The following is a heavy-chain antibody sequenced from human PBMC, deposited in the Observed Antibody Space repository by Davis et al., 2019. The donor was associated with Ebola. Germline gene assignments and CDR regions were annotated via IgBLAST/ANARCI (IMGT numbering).Heavy chain of an antibody. V-gene: IGHV1-69*13. Sequence: AASVKVSCKASGGTSSSNAIGWVRQAPGQGLAWMGGINPIYGTAHYAQKFQGRVTITADESTSTAYMELSSLRSEDTAVYYCARGSRDSSGYYWGYWGQGTLVTVSS. CDR3: ARGSRDSSGYYWGY. J-gene: IGHJ4*02. CDR2: INPIYGTA. D-gene: IGHD3-22*01. CDR1: GGTSSSNA.